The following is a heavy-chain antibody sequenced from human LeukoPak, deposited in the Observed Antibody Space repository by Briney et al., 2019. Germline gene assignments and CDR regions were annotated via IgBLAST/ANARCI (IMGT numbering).Heavy chain of an antibody. D-gene: IGHD3-9*01. CDR1: GFSLINYN. J-gene: IGHJ4*02. Sequence: KTGGSLRLSCAASGFSLINYNMNWVRQAPGRGLEWVSSISSTSSHIYYADSVKGRFTISRDNAKNSLYLQMNSLRAEDTAVYYCARAPYDILTGYSPYYFESWGQGTLVTVSS. V-gene: IGHV3-21*06. CDR2: ISSTSSHI. CDR3: ARAPYDILTGYSPYYFES.